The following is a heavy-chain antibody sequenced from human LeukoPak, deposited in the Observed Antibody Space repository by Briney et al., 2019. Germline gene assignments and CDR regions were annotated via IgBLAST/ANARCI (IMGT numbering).Heavy chain of an antibody. J-gene: IGHJ4*02. V-gene: IGHV4-39*07. D-gene: IGHD4-11*01. CDR2: IYYSGST. CDR1: GGSISSSSYY. CDR3: ARDPDYSNYGGYFDY. Sequence: SETLSLTCTVSGGSISSSSYYWGWIRQPPGKGLEWIGSIYYSGSTYYNPSLKSRVTISVDTSKNQFSLKLSSVTAADTAVYYCARDPDYSNYGGYFDYWGQGTLVTVSS.